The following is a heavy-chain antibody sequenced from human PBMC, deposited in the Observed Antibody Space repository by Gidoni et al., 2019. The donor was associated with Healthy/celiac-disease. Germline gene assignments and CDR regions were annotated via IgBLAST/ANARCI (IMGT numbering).Heavy chain of an antibody. V-gene: IGHV4-61*02. J-gene: IGHJ6*02. CDR1: GGSISSGSYY. Sequence: QVQLQESGPGLVKPSQTLSLTCTVSGGSISSGSYYWRWIRQPAGKGLEWIGRIYTSGSTNYNPSLKSRVTMSVDTSKNQFSLKLSSVTAADTAVYYCASGWTTYYYGMDVWGQGTTVTVSS. CDR3: ASGWTTYYYGMDV. CDR2: IYTSGST. D-gene: IGHD6-19*01.